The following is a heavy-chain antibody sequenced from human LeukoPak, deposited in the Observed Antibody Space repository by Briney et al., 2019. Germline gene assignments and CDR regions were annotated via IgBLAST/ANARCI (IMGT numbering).Heavy chain of an antibody. CDR1: GYTFTGYY. J-gene: IGHJ4*02. D-gene: IGHD6-19*01. CDR2: INPNSGGT. V-gene: IGHV1-2*02. CDR3: AREPLIAVAGPPFDY. Sequence: ASVKVCCKASGYTFTGYYMHWVRQAPGQGLEWMGWINPNSGGTNSAQKFQGRVTMTRDTSISTAYMELSSLRSDATAVYYCAREPLIAVAGPPFDYWGQGTLVTVSS.